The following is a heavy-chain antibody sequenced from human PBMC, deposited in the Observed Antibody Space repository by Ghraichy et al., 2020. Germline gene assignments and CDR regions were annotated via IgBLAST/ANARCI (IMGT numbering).Heavy chain of an antibody. CDR1: GFIFSTYL. D-gene: IGHD4-17*01. CDR2: INKDGSET. CDR3: AGGDYSAGFFDY. Sequence: ETLSLTCAASGFIFSTYLMSWVRQAPGKGLEWVANINKDGSETQYVDSVKGRCSISRDNAKQSLYLQMNSLRAEDTAVYYCAGGDYSAGFFDYWGQGTLVTVSS. J-gene: IGHJ4*02. V-gene: IGHV3-7*03.